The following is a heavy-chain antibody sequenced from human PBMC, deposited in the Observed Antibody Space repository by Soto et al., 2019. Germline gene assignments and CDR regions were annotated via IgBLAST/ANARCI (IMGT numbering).Heavy chain of an antibody. D-gene: IGHD6-19*01. Sequence: ASVKVSCKASGYTFTGYYMHWVRQAPGQGLEWMGWINPNSGGTNYAQKFQGWVTMTRGTSISTAYMELSRLRSDDTAVYYCAREEGQWRPTSYYYYGMEVWGQGTTVTVSS. CDR3: AREEGQWRPTSYYYYGMEV. CDR1: GYTFTGYY. J-gene: IGHJ6*02. V-gene: IGHV1-2*04. CDR2: INPNSGGT.